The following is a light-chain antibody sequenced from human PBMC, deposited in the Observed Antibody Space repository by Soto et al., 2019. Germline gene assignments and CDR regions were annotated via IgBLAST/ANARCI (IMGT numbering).Light chain of an antibody. V-gene: IGKV1-39*01. CDR2: TAS. Sequence: DIQMTQSPSSLSASVGDRVTITCRASQTFSNYLNWYQQKPGKAPKLLIYTASTLQSGVPTRFSGSGSGTDFTLTIRSLQPEDSATYYCQQSYSTPYTFGQGKKLEIK. CDR3: QQSYSTPYT. J-gene: IGKJ2*01. CDR1: QTFSNY.